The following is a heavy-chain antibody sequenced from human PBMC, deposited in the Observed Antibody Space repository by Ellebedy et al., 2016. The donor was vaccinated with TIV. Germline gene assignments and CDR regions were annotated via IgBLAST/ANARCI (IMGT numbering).Heavy chain of an antibody. V-gene: IGHV4-59*01. Sequence: MPSETLSLTCTVSGGSFSRSYSTWVRQPPGKALEWIGYIYYTGSTNYNPSLESRATISLDTSKNQFSLILTSVTAADTAVYYCVRATTVAVDYWGPGTLVTVSS. CDR1: GGSFSRSY. D-gene: IGHD4-23*01. J-gene: IGHJ4*02. CDR2: IYYTGST. CDR3: VRATTVAVDY.